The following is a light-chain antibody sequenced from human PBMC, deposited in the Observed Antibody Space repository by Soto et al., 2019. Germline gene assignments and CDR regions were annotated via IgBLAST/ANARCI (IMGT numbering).Light chain of an antibody. CDR1: QNIRTY. Sequence: DIQMTQSRYSLSSWVGYSVTITCRASQNIRTYLNWYQQKPGRAPKLLIHSASALPSGVPSRFSGSGSGTEFTLTISSLQPDDFATYYCRQYNSYSWTFGQGTKVDI. CDR2: SAS. V-gene: IGKV1-5*01. CDR3: RQYNSYSWT. J-gene: IGKJ1*01.